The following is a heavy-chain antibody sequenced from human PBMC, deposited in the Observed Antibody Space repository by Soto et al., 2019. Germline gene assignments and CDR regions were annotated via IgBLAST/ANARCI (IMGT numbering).Heavy chain of an antibody. CDR3: ARGGYTGYCSSTSCYGNNWFDP. V-gene: IGHV4-31*03. J-gene: IGHJ5*02. CDR2: IYYSGST. Sequence: QVQLQESGPGLVKPSQTLSLTCTVSGGSISSGGYYWSWIRQHPGKGLEWIGYIYYSGSTYYNPSLKSRVTISVDTSKNQFSLKLSSVTAADTAVYYCARGGYTGYCSSTSCYGNNWFDPWGQGTLVTVSS. CDR1: GGSISSGGYY. D-gene: IGHD2-2*01.